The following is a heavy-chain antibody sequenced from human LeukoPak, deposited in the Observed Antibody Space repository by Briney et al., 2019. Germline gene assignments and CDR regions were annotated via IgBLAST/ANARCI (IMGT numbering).Heavy chain of an antibody. V-gene: IGHV4-31*03. CDR2: IYYSGST. CDR1: GGSISSGGYY. Sequence: SETLSLTCTVSGGSISSGGYYWSWIRQHPGKGLEWIGYIYYSGSTYYNPSLKSRVTISVDTSKNQFSPKLSSVTAADTAVYYCARDPVKYSGYETDPYYYYGMDVWGQGTTVTVSS. D-gene: IGHD5-12*01. CDR3: ARDPVKYSGYETDPYYYYGMDV. J-gene: IGHJ6*02.